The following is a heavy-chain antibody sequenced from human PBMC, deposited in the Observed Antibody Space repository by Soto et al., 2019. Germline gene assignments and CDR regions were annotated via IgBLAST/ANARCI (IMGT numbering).Heavy chain of an antibody. CDR1: GGSISSGGYY. Sequence: PSATLSLTCTVSGGSISSGGYYWSWIRQHPGKGLEWIGYIYYSGSTYYNPSLKSRVTISVDTSKNQFSLKLSSVTAADTAVYYCAREPDYGDYVARYYGMDVWGQGTTVTVSS. J-gene: IGHJ6*02. CDR3: AREPDYGDYVARYYGMDV. D-gene: IGHD4-17*01. V-gene: IGHV4-31*03. CDR2: IYYSGST.